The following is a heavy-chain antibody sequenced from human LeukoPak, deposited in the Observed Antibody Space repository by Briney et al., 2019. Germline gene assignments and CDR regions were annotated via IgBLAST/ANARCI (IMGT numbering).Heavy chain of an antibody. V-gene: IGHV4-61*01. CDR1: GYSISSGYY. J-gene: IGHJ4*02. Sequence: SETLSLTCTVSGYSISSGYYWSWIRQPPGKGLEWIGYIYYSGSTNYNPSLKSRVTISVDTSKNQFSLKLSSVTAADTAVYYCARARDGYYDSSAYYFDYWGQGTLVTVSS. CDR2: IYYSGST. CDR3: ARARDGYYDSSAYYFDY. D-gene: IGHD3-22*01.